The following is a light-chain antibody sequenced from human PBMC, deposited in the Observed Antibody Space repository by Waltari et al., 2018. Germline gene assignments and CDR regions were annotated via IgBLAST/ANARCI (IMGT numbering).Light chain of an antibody. CDR3: GQGTKVPHS. J-gene: IGKJ2*03. V-gene: IGKV2-30*02. CDR2: KVS. Sequence: DVVMTQSPLSLPITPGQSASISCRSSQSFVHSDGNTYLSWYQQKPGQPPRLLIYKVSNRDSGVPDRFSGSGAGTDFTLKISRVEAEDVGVYYCGQGTKVPHSFGQGTKVEIK. CDR1: QSFVHSDGNTY.